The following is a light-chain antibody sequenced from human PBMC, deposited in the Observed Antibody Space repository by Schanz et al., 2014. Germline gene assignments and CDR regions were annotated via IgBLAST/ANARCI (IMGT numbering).Light chain of an antibody. CDR2: DVS. Sequence: QSVLTQPASVSGSPGQSITISCTGTSSDVGGSNYISWYQQHPGRAPKLMIYDVSSRPSGASNRFSGSKSGNTASLTISGLQAEDEADYYCSSYTSSTTLVFGGGTKLTVL. CDR1: SSDVGGSNY. CDR3: SSYTSSTTLV. J-gene: IGLJ3*02. V-gene: IGLV2-14*01.